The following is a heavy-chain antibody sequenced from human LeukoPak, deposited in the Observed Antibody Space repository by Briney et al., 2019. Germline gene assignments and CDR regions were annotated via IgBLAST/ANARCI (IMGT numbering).Heavy chain of an antibody. Sequence: SVKVSCKASGYTFTGYYMHWVRQAPGQGLEWMGRIIPILGIANYAQKFQGRVTITADKSTSTAYMELSSLRSEDTAVYYCARDNGDYSDAFDIWGQGTMVTVSS. CDR1: GYTFTGYY. J-gene: IGHJ3*02. CDR2: IIPILGIA. CDR3: ARDNGDYSDAFDI. D-gene: IGHD4-17*01. V-gene: IGHV1-69*04.